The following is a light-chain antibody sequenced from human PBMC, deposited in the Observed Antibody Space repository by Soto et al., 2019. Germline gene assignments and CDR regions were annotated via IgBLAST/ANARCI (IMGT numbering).Light chain of an antibody. CDR3: QQSYSPLWT. J-gene: IGKJ1*01. CDR2: AAS. V-gene: IGKV1-39*01. Sequence: IRMTQSPSSLSASVGDRVTITCRASQSIKNYLNWYQQTPGKAPKLLVYAASTLRSRVPSRFSGSGSGTDFTLTIISLQPEDFATCYCQQSYSPLWTFGEGTKVEIK. CDR1: QSIKNY.